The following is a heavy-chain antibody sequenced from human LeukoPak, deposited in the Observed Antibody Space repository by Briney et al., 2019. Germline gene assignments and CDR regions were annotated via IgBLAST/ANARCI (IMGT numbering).Heavy chain of an antibody. Sequence: PGRSLRLSCAASGFTFSSYAMHWVRQAPGKGLEWVAVISYDGSNKYYADSVKGRFTISRDNSKNTLYLQMNSLRAEDTAVYYCARPAEAQWLVHLNFDYWGQGTLVTVSS. J-gene: IGHJ4*02. V-gene: IGHV3-30-3*01. CDR2: ISYDGSNK. D-gene: IGHD6-19*01. CDR3: ARPAEAQWLVHLNFDY. CDR1: GFTFSSYA.